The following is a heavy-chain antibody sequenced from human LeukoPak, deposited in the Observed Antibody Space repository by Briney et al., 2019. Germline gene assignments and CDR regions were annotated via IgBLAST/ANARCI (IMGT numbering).Heavy chain of an antibody. CDR2: IYYSGSS. J-gene: IGHJ6*03. CDR1: GGSISSYY. V-gene: IGHV4-59*12. Sequence: SETLSLTCTVSGGSISSYYWSWIRQPPGKGLEWIGYIYYSGSSNYNPSLKSRVTISVDTSKNQFSLKLSSVTAADTAIYYCASKYNDYYNYYYYYMEVWGKGTSVTVSS. CDR3: ASKYNDYYNYYYYYMEV. D-gene: IGHD2-21*02.